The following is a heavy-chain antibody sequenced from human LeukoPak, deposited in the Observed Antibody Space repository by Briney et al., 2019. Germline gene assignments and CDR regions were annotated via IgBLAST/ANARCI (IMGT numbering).Heavy chain of an antibody. V-gene: IGHV3-13*01. J-gene: IGHJ4*02. CDR2: IGTAGDT. Sequence: GGSLRLSCAASGFTFNSYAMSWVRQAPGKGLEWVSAIGTAGDTYYPGSVKGRFTISRENAKNSLYLQMNSLRAGDTAVYYCARAYSSSVMGLDYWGQGTLVTVSS. CDR1: GFTFNSYA. CDR3: ARAYSSSVMGLDY. D-gene: IGHD6-13*01.